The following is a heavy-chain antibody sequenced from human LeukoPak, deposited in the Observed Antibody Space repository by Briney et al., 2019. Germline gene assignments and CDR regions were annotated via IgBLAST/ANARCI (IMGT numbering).Heavy chain of an antibody. J-gene: IGHJ4*02. CDR1: GFTFSSYA. D-gene: IGHD2-8*01. Sequence: GGSLRLSCAASGFTFSSYAMNWVRQAPGKGPEWVSAISGSGGDTYYADSVKGRFTISRDNSKNTLYLQMNSLRAEDTAVYYCAKNGPKGPFVRYFDYWGQGTLITVSS. CDR3: AKNGPKGPFVRYFDY. CDR2: ISGSGGDT. V-gene: IGHV3-23*01.